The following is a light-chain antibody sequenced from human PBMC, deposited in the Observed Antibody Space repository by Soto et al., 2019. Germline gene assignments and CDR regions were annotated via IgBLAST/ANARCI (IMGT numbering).Light chain of an antibody. CDR3: QQRSTWPT. Sequence: DIQITQSPSNLSASVGNRVTITCRASQSISSWLAWYQQKPGKAPKLLIYDASSLESGVPSRFSGSASGTDFTLTISSLEPEDFALYYCQQRSTWPTFGQGTRLEIK. V-gene: IGKV1-5*01. J-gene: IGKJ5*01. CDR1: QSISSW. CDR2: DAS.